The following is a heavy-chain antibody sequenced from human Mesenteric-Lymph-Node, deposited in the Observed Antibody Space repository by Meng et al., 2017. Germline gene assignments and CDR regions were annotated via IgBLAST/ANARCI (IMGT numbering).Heavy chain of an antibody. V-gene: IGHV1-46*01. CDR2: INPSGGST. Sequence: ASVKVSCKASGYTFTSYYMHWVRQAPGQGLEWMGIINPSGGSTSYAQKFQGRVTMTRDTSTSTVYMELSSLRSEDTAVYYCAREGYYYDSSGYSGGFDYWGQGTLVTVSS. CDR3: AREGYYYDSSGYSGGFDY. D-gene: IGHD3-22*01. J-gene: IGHJ4*02. CDR1: GYTFTSYY.